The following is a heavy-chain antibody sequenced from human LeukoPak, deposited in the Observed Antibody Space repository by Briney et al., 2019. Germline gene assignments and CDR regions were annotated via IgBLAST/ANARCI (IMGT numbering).Heavy chain of an antibody. Sequence: GGSLRLSCAASGFTFSYYYMCWIRQAPGRGVEWVSYISSSGSILYDAASMKGRFTFSRDNAMNSLYLQINSLRAEDTAVYYCAGEKYYYDSSSYNGNVLDSWGQGTLVTVSS. J-gene: IGHJ4*02. CDR2: ISSSGSIL. V-gene: IGHV3-11*01. D-gene: IGHD3-22*01. CDR3: AGEKYYYDSSSYNGNVLDS. CDR1: GFTFSYYY.